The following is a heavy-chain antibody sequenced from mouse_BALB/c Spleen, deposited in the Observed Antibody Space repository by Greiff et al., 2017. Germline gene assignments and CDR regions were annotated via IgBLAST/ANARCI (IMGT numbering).Heavy chain of an antibody. CDR3: AMDGYYVPFAY. J-gene: IGHJ3*01. Sequence: EVNLVESGGGLVKPGGSLKLSCAASGFTFSSYAMSWVRQTPEKRLEWVASISSGGSTYYPDSVKGRFTISRDNARNILYLQMSSLRSEDTAMYYCAMDGYYVPFAYWGQGTLVTVSA. V-gene: IGHV5-6-5*01. CDR2: ISSGGST. D-gene: IGHD2-3*01. CDR1: GFTFSSYA.